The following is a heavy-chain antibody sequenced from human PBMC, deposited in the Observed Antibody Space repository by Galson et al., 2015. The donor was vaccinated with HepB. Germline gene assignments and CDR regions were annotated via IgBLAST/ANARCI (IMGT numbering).Heavy chain of an antibody. J-gene: IGHJ5*02. Sequence: SLRLSCAASGFTFSSYWMSWVRQAPGKGLEWVANIKQDGSEKYYVDSVKGRFTISRDNAKNSLYLQMNSLRAEDTAVYYCARGDHSSSNWFDPWGQGTLVTVSS. CDR1: GFTFSSYW. V-gene: IGHV3-7*03. CDR2: IKQDGSEK. D-gene: IGHD6-13*01. CDR3: ARGDHSSSNWFDP.